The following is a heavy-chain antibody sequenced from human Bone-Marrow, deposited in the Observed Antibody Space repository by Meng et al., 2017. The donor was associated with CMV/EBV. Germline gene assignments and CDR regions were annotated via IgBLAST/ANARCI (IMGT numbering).Heavy chain of an antibody. CDR1: GFTFSSYS. CDR3: ARDSPPYYDFWSGYYTGPYYYGMDV. CDR2: ISSSSSTI. D-gene: IGHD3-3*01. V-gene: IGHV3-48*04. Sequence: GEYLKISCAASGFTFSSYSMNWVRQAPGKGLEWVSYISSSSSTIYYADSVKGRFTISRDNAKNSLYLQMNSLRAEDTAVYYCARDSPPYYDFWSGYYTGPYYYGMDVWGQGTTVTVSS. J-gene: IGHJ6*02.